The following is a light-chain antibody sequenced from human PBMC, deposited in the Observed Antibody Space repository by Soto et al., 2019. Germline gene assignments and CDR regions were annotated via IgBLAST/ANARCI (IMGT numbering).Light chain of an antibody. J-gene: IGLJ3*02. CDR1: SSNIGNNY. CDR2: ENN. CDR3: GTWDSSLSAHWV. Sequence: QSVLTQPPSVSVAPGQTVTISCSGSSSNIGNNYVSWYQQLPGTAPKLLIYENNKRPSGIPDRFSGSKSGTSATLGITGLQTGDEADYYCGTWDSSLSAHWVFGGGTKLTVL. V-gene: IGLV1-51*02.